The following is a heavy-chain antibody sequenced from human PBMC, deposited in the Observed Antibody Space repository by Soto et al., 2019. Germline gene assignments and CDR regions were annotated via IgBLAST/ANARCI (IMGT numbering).Heavy chain of an antibody. J-gene: IGHJ5*02. CDR2: INHSGST. D-gene: IGHD3-3*01. CDR3: ARDQKTDYDFWSGYYAWFDP. Sequence: KTSETLSLTCAVYGGSFSGYYWSWIRQPPGKGLEWIGEINHSGSTNYNPSLKSRVTISVDTSKNQFSLKLSSVTAADTAVYYCARDQKTDYDFWSGYYAWFDPWGQGTLVTVSS. V-gene: IGHV4-34*01. CDR1: GGSFSGYY.